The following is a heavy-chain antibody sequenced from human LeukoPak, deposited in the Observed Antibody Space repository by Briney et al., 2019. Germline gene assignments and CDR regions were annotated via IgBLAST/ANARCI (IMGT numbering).Heavy chain of an antibody. CDR2: IHLGGTT. V-gene: IGHV4-4*02. Sequence: SETLSLTCAVSGGSISSFQWWSWVRQTPEKGLEWIGEIHLGGTTFYNPSLKSRISMSIDKSKNQFSLNLNSVTAADTAVYYCARVISSAWRQNDLWGQGTLVTVSS. D-gene: IGHD3-22*01. J-gene: IGHJ5*02. CDR1: GGSISSFQW. CDR3: ARVISSAWRQNDL.